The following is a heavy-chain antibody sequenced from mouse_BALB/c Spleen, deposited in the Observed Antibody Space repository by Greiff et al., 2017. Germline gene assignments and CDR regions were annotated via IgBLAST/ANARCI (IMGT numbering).Heavy chain of an antibody. D-gene: IGHD2-10*02. V-gene: IGHV2-2*02. CDR3: ARNKYGNYVYAMDY. J-gene: IGHJ4*01. Sequence: VKLQESGPGLVQPSQSLSITCTVSGFSLTSYGVHWVRQSPGKGLEWLGVIWSGGSTDYNAAFISRLSISKDNSKSQVFFKMNSLQANDTAIYYCARNKYGNYVYAMDYWGQGTSVTVSS. CDR1: GFSLTSYG. CDR2: IWSGGST.